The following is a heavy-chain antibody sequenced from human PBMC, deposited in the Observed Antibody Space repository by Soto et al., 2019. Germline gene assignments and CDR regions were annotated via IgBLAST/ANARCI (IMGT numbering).Heavy chain of an antibody. CDR1: GFTFSNAW. Sequence: GGSLRLSCAASGFTFSNAWMSWVRQAPGKGLEWVGRIKSKTDGGTTDYAAPVKGRFTISRDDSKNTLYLQMNSLKTEDTAVYYCTTDTRYCSSTSCYPRYYFDYWGQGTLVTVSS. V-gene: IGHV3-15*01. D-gene: IGHD2-2*01. CDR2: IKSKTDGGTT. CDR3: TTDTRYCSSTSCYPRYYFDY. J-gene: IGHJ4*02.